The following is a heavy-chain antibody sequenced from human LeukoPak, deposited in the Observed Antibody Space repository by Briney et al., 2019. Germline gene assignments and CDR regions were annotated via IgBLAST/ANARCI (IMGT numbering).Heavy chain of an antibody. V-gene: IGHV1-2*02. J-gene: IGHJ6*02. D-gene: IGHD3-9*01. CDR2: INPNSGGT. CDR3: AGADLLRYFDWLLTEREHAEHYYGMDV. Sequence: ASVKVSCKASGYTLTGYYMHWLRQAPGQGLEWMGWINPNSGGTNYAQKFQGRVTMTRDTSISTAYMELSRLRSDDTAVYYCAGADLLRYFDWLLTEREHAEHYYGMDVWGQGTTVTVSS. CDR1: GYTLTGYY.